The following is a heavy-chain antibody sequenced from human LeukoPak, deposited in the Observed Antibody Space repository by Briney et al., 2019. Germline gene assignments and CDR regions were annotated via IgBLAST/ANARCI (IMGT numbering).Heavy chain of an antibody. CDR2: ISSSSSYI. CDR1: GFTFSSYS. D-gene: IGHD5-12*01. V-gene: IGHV3-21*01. J-gene: IGHJ4*02. CDR3: ARDLVSVDIVATSIFDY. Sequence: PGGSLRLSCAASGFTFSSYSMNWVRQAPGKGLEWVSSISSSSSYIYYANSVKGRFTISRDNAKNSLYLQMNSLRAEDTAVYYCARDLVSVDIVATSIFDYWGQGTLVTVSS.